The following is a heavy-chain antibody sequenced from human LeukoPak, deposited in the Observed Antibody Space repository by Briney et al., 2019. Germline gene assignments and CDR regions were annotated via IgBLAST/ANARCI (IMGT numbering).Heavy chain of an antibody. Sequence: GGSLRLSCAGSGFIFSSYAMHWVRQAPGKGLEWVAVISYDGTNKYYEDSVKGRFTISRDNSKNTLNLQMNSLRAEDTAVYYCARGYCSTTRCPDYMDVWGKGTTVTISS. CDR2: ISYDGTNK. CDR1: GFIFSSYA. J-gene: IGHJ6*03. V-gene: IGHV3-30*04. D-gene: IGHD2-2*01. CDR3: ARGYCSTTRCPDYMDV.